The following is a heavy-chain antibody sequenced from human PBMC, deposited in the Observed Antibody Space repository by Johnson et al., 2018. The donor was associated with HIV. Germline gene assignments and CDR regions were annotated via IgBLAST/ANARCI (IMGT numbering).Heavy chain of an antibody. D-gene: IGHD3-22*01. CDR1: GFTFSTYA. CDR3: ARGARGSFDI. Sequence: QMQLVESGGGVVQPGRSLRLSCAASGFTFSTYAMHWVRQAPGKGLEWVAAISYDGSNKYYPDSVKGRFTISRDNAKNTVYLQMDSLRDEDMAVYYCARGARGSFDIWGQGTMVTVSS. V-gene: IGHV3-30*04. CDR2: ISYDGSNK. J-gene: IGHJ3*02.